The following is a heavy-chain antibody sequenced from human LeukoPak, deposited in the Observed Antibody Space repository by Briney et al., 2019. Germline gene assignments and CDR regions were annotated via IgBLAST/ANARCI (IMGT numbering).Heavy chain of an antibody. Sequence: SETLSLTCTVSGGSISSSSYYWGWIRQPPGKGLEWIGSIYYSGSTYYNPSLKSRVTISADTSKNQFSLKLSSVTAADTAVYYCARGGSGSYYSFSGNFDWFDPWGQGTLVTVSS. CDR3: ARGGSGSYYSFSGNFDWFDP. D-gene: IGHD3-10*01. J-gene: IGHJ5*02. CDR1: GGSISSSSYY. V-gene: IGHV4-39*01. CDR2: IYYSGST.